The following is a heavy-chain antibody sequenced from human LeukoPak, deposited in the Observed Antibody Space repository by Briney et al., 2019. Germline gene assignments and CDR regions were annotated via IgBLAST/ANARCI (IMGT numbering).Heavy chain of an antibody. V-gene: IGHV3-30-3*01. CDR2: ISYDGSNK. Sequence: GRSLRLSCAASGFTFSSYAMHWVRQAPGKGLEWVAVISYDGSNKYYADSVKGRFTISRDNSKNTLYLQMNSLRAEDTAVYYCARDGKTYPPYAFDIWGQGTMVTVSS. J-gene: IGHJ3*02. CDR3: ARDGKTYPPYAFDI. D-gene: IGHD1-26*01. CDR1: GFTFSSYA.